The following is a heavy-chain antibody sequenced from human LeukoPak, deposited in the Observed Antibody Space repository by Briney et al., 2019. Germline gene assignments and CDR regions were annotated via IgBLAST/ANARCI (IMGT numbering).Heavy chain of an antibody. J-gene: IGHJ4*02. CDR2: IIPIFGIA. V-gene: IGHV1-69*04. CDR3: ARMVDSSGPDIDY. D-gene: IGHD3-22*01. CDR1: GGTFSSYA. Sequence: GASVKVSCTASGGTFSSYAFSWVRQAPGQGLEWMGRIIPIFGIANYAQKFQGRVTITADKSTSTAYMELSSLRSEDTAVYYCARMVDSSGPDIDYWGQGTLVTVSS.